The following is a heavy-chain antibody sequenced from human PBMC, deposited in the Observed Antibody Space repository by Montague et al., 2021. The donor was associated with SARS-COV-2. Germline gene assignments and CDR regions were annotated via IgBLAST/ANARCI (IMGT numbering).Heavy chain of an antibody. J-gene: IGHJ3*02. V-gene: IGHV4-59*01. Sequence: SETLSLTCTVSGGSISSYYWSWIRQSPGKGLEWIGYIYYSGSTNYNPSLKSRVTISVDTSKNQFSLKLSSMTAADTAVYYCARGGYYDYAFDIWGQGTMVTVSS. CDR2: IYYSGST. CDR1: GGSISSYY. D-gene: IGHD3-22*01. CDR3: ARGGYYDYAFDI.